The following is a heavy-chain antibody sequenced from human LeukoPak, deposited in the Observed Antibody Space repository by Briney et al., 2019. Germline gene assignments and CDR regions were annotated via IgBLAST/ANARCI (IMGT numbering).Heavy chain of an antibody. CDR1: GGTFSSYA. D-gene: IGHD5-18*01. J-gene: IGHJ4*02. CDR3: ARSLWGYGYDVDY. Sequence: ASVKVSCKASGGTFSSYAISWVRQAPGQGLEWIGRIIPILGIANYAQKFQGRVTITADKSTSTAYMELSSLRSEDTAVYYCARSLWGYGYDVDYWGQGTLVTVSS. CDR2: IIPILGIA. V-gene: IGHV1-69*04.